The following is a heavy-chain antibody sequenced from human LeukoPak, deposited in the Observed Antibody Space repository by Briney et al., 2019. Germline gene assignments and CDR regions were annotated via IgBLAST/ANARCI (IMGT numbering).Heavy chain of an antibody. J-gene: IGHJ4*02. CDR2: INPNKGGT. V-gene: IGHV1-2*02. CDR1: GYTXTDYS. Sequence: ASVKVSCQASGYTXTDYSIHWVRQAPGQGLAWMGWINPNKGGTNYAQKFRGSVTMTRDTSISTVYMELSRLRSDDTAVYYCALIGAIDYWGQGTLVTVSS. CDR3: ALIGAIDY.